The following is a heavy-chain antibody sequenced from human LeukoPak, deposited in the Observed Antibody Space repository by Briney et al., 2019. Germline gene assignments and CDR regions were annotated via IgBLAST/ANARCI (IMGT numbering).Heavy chain of an antibody. CDR2: ICLSDSTT. J-gene: IGHJ4*02. Sequence: GESLKISCKISGYTFTSDCIGWVRQKPGKGLEWMGIICLSDSTTRYGPSFQGQVTISADKSISTAYLQWSSLKASDTAKYYCARLLTTTGHYSFDYWGQGTLVTISS. D-gene: IGHD3-9*01. V-gene: IGHV5-51*01. CDR3: ARLLTTTGHYSFDY. CDR1: GYTFTSDC.